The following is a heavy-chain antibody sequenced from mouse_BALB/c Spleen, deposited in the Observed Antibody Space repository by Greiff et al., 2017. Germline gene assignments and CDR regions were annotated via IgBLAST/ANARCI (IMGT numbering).Heavy chain of an antibody. J-gene: IGHJ2*01. CDR1: GFTFSSYG. D-gene: IGHD2-3*01. V-gene: IGHV5-6-3*01. CDR2: INSNGGST. CDR3: ARDDGYYGYYFDY. Sequence: EVKLQESGGGLVQPGGSLKLSCAASGFTFSSYGMSWVRQTPDKRLELVATINSNGGSTYYPDSVKGRFTISRDNAKNTLYLQMSSLKSEDTAMYYCARDDGYYGYYFDYWGQGTTLTVSS.